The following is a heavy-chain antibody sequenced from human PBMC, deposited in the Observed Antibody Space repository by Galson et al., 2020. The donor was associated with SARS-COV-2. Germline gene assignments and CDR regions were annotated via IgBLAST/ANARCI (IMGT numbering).Heavy chain of an antibody. CDR2: IYWDDDK. D-gene: IGHD6-19*01. J-gene: IGHJ5*02. Sequence: KMSGPTLVKPTQTLTLTCTFSGFSLSTSGVGVGWIRQPPGKALEWLALIYWDDDKRYSPSLKSRLTITKDTSKNQVVLTMTNMDPVDTATYYCAHRRSGWYVGWFDPWSQGTLVTVSS. CDR3: AHRRSGWYVGWFDP. V-gene: IGHV2-5*02. CDR1: GFSLSTSGVG.